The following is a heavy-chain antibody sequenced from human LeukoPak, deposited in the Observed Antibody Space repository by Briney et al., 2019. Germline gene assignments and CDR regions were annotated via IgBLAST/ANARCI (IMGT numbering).Heavy chain of an antibody. V-gene: IGHV3-48*04. J-gene: IGHJ4*02. CDR2: ISSSGSTI. Sequence: HTGGSLRLSCAASGFTFSSYSMNWVRQAPGKGLEWVSYISSSGSTIYYADSVKGRFTISRDNAKNSLYLQMNSLRAEDTAVYYCANADPSYYDSSGYRYWGQGTLVTVSS. D-gene: IGHD3-22*01. CDR3: ANADPSYYDSSGYRY. CDR1: GFTFSSYS.